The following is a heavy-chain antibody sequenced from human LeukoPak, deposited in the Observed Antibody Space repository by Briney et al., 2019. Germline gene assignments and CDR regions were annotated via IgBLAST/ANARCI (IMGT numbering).Heavy chain of an antibody. CDR2: IRYDGSNK. Sequence: GGSLRLSCAAPGFTFSSYGMHWVRQAPGKGLGWVAFIRYDGSNKYYADSVKGRFTISRDNSKNTLYLQMNSLRAEDTAVYYCAKAYYDILTGYYPLDYWGQGTLVTVSS. J-gene: IGHJ4*02. D-gene: IGHD3-9*01. V-gene: IGHV3-30*02. CDR3: AKAYYDILTGYYPLDY. CDR1: GFTFSSYG.